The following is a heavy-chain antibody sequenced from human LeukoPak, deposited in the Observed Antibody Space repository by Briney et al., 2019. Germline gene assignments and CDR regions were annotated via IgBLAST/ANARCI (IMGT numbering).Heavy chain of an antibody. D-gene: IGHD4-17*01. CDR3: ARGAPFYGDYEPSIDY. Sequence: GASVKVSCKASGYTFTGYYMHWVRQAPGQGLEWMGWINPNSGGTNYAQKFQGRVTMTRDTSISTAYMELSRLRSDDTAVYYCARGAPFYGDYEPSIDYWGQGTLVTVSS. CDR2: INPNSGGT. J-gene: IGHJ4*02. V-gene: IGHV1-2*02. CDR1: GYTFTGYY.